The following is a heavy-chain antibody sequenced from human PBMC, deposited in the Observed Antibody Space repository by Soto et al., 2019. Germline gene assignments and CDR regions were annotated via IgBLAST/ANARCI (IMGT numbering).Heavy chain of an antibody. V-gene: IGHV3-23*01. CDR3: VTPWGAISGHRGRAV. J-gene: IGHJ6*02. CDR1: GFSFDTYS. D-gene: IGHD1-26*01. CDR2: ISASGDTT. Sequence: QVLESGGNSVQSGGSLRLSCAASGFSFDTYSMSWVRLAPGKGLEWVSAISASGDTTYYADSVKGRFTVSRDNSKNKLLVQMKSVRVKDTVLYYYVTPWGAISGHRGRAVWGHGTAVTVSS.